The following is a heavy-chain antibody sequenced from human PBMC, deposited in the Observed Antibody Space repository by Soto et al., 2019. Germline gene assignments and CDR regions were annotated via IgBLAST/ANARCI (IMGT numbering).Heavy chain of an antibody. Sequence: SETLSLTCAVYGGSFSGYYWSWIRQPPGKGLEWIGEINHSGSTNYNPSLKSRVTISVDTSKNQFSLKLSSVTAADTAVYYCARAGRSIFAPDWAPWGQGTLLTVSS. V-gene: IGHV4-34*01. D-gene: IGHD3-3*01. CDR2: INHSGST. J-gene: IGHJ5*02. CDR3: ARAGRSIFAPDWAP. CDR1: GGSFSGYY.